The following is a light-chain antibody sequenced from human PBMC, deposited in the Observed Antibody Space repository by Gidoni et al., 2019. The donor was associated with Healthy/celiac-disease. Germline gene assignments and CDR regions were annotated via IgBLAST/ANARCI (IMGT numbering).Light chain of an antibody. CDR2: AAS. CDR1: QSISSY. J-gene: IGKJ1*01. Sequence: DIQMTQSPSSLSASVGDRVTITCRASQSISSYLNWYQQKPGKAPKLLIYAASSLQSGVPSRLSGSGSGTDFTLTISSLQPEDFATYYCQQSYSTPRATFGQGTKVEIK. V-gene: IGKV1-39*01. CDR3: QQSYSTPRAT.